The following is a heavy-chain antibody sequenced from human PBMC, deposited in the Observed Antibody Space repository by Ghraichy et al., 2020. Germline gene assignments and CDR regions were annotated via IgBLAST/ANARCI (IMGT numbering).Heavy chain of an antibody. V-gene: IGHV4-59*08. CDR3: ARHNWMGDDYKSFDY. J-gene: IGHJ4*02. CDR1: GGSISSSY. Sequence: SETLSLTCTVSGGSISSSYWTWIRQPPGKGLEWIGDIHYSGSTNYNPSLQSRVTISIDTSKNQFSLKLSSVTAADTAVYYCARHNWMGDDYKSFDYWGQGTLVTVSS. D-gene: IGHD5-24*01. CDR2: IHYSGST.